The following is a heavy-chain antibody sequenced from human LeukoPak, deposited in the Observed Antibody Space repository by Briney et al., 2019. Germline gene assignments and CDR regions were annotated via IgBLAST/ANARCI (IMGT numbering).Heavy chain of an antibody. CDR1: GYTFTSYD. CDR2: MNPNSGNT. Sequence: ASVKVSCKASGYTFTSYDINWVRQATGQGLEWMGWMNPNSGNTGYAQKFQGRVTMTRNTSISTAYMELSSLRSEDTAVYYCARGQEYYYGSGGYPKDDYWGQGTLVTVSS. V-gene: IGHV1-8*01. CDR3: ARGQEYYYGSGGYPKDDY. J-gene: IGHJ4*02. D-gene: IGHD3-10*01.